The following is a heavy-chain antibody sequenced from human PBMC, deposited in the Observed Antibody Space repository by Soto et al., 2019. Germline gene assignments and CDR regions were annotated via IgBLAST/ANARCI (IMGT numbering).Heavy chain of an antibody. V-gene: IGHV3-21*01. CDR3: ARFPFGAYPKDF. J-gene: IGHJ4*01. D-gene: IGHD3-3*01. Sequence: EVHLVEFGGGLVNPGGSLRLSCAASGFTFSDADMHWVRQAPGKGLEWVSAITPSPSITSYGDSVRGRFTISRDDANDSVYLQMDSLRVDDSAIYYCARFPFGAYPKDFWGQGTLVTVSS. CDR2: ITPSPSIT. CDR1: GFTFSDAD.